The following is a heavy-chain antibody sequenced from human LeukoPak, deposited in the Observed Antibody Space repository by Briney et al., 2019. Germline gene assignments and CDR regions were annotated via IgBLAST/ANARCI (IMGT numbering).Heavy chain of an antibody. V-gene: IGHV4-59*01. CDR1: GGSISSYY. D-gene: IGHD4-17*01. CDR3: AGRGLLRDY. Sequence: SETPSLTCTVSGGSISSYYWSWIRQPPGKGLEWIGYIYYSGSTNYNPSLKSRVTISVDTSKNQFSLKLSSVAAADTAVYYCAGRGLLRDYWGQGTLVTVSS. J-gene: IGHJ4*02. CDR2: IYYSGST.